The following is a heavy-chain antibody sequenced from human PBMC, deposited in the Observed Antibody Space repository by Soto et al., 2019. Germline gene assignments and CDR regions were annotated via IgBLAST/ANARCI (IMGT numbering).Heavy chain of an antibody. CDR1: GGTFSSYT. CDR3: ARDYGDYVLDYYYYYMDV. D-gene: IGHD4-17*01. J-gene: IGHJ6*03. CDR2: IIPILGIA. V-gene: IGHV1-69*04. Sequence: ASVKVSCKASGGTFSSYTISWVRQAPGQGLEWMGRIIPILGIANYAQKFQGRVTITADKSTSTAYMELSSLRSEDTAVYYCARDYGDYVLDYYYYYMDVWGKGTTVTVSS.